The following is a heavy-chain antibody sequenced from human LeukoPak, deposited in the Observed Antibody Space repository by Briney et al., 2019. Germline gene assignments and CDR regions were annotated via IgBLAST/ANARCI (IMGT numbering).Heavy chain of an antibody. CDR3: AGEVPYGFSYGGNFPPATELVY. CDR2: IKQDGSEK. D-gene: IGHD3-10*01. CDR1: GFTFSSYW. Sequence: GGSLRLSCAASGFTFSSYWMSWVRQAPGKGLEWVANIKQDGSEKYYVDSVKGRFTISRDNAKNSLYLQMNSLRSEDTAVYYCAGEVPYGFSYGGNFPPATELVYWGQGTLVTVSS. V-gene: IGHV3-7*03. J-gene: IGHJ4*02.